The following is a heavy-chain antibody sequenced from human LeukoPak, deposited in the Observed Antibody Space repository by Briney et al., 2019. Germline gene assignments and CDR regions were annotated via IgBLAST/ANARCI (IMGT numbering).Heavy chain of an antibody. CDR1: GFTFSNAW. CDR3: ARRRWYLDY. CDR2: INQDGTEK. J-gene: IGHJ4*02. Sequence: NPGGSLRLSCAASGFTFSNAWMSWVRQAPEKGLEWVANINQDGTEKYYVDSVKGRFTISRDNAKTSLYLQMNSLRAEDTAVYYCARRRWYLDYWGQGTLVTVSS. V-gene: IGHV3-7*01. D-gene: IGHD2-15*01.